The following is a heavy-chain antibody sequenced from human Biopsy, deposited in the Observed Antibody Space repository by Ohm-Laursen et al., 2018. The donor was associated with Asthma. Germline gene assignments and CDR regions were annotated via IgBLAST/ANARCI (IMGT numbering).Heavy chain of an antibody. Sequence: SLRLSCAASGFTFSTYAMHWVRQAPGKGLEWVAVISYDGSNKYYADSVKGRFTISRDNSKNALYLQMNSLRGDDTAVYYCARDMNRDGWYFDYWGQGTPVTVSS. CDR3: ARDMNRDGWYFDY. J-gene: IGHJ4*02. V-gene: IGHV3-30-3*01. D-gene: IGHD5-24*01. CDR2: ISYDGSNK. CDR1: GFTFSTYA.